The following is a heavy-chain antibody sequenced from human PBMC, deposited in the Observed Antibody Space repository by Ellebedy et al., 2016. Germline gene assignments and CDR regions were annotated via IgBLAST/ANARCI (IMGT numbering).Heavy chain of an antibody. CDR2: INRGGGDT. CDR1: GANFSCYG. Sequence: GESLKISXAASGANFSCYGMYWVRQLPGHELGRVAAINRGGGDTWYGDSMRGRVTISRDNSKNTLYLHMNNLRAEDTAIYYCVRARDETGSYLHYWGQGTLVDVSS. J-gene: IGHJ4*02. CDR3: VRARDETGSYLHY. D-gene: IGHD3-16*02. V-gene: IGHV3-23*01.